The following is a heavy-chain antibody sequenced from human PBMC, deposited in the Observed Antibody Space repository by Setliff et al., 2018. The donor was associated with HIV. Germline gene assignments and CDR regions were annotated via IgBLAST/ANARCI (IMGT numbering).Heavy chain of an antibody. CDR3: ARYRSGDTDISLDY. CDR1: GGSITNYY. Sequence: SETLSLTCSVSGGSITNYYWGWIRQSPGKGLEWIGFIRHTGSTSYNPSLKSRVIISTDTRNYFSLNLYSITAADTAVYYCARYRSGDTDISLDYWGQGALVTVSS. V-gene: IGHV4-59*01. J-gene: IGHJ4*02. CDR2: IRHTGST. D-gene: IGHD3-10*01.